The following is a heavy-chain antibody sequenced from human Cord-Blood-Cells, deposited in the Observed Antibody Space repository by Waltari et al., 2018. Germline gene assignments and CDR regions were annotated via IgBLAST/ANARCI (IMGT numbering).Heavy chain of an antibody. CDR1: GFTFSSYG. CDR3: ANQGNDFWSGYYDY. CDR2: KSYDGSNK. D-gene: IGHD3-3*01. V-gene: IGHV3-30*18. Sequence: QVQLVESGGGVVQPGRSLRLSCAASGFTFSSYGMHWVRQAPGKGLEWVAVKSYDGSNKYYADSVKGRFTISRDNSKNTLYLQMNSLRAEDTAVYYCANQGNDFWSGYYDYWGQGTLVTVSS. J-gene: IGHJ4*02.